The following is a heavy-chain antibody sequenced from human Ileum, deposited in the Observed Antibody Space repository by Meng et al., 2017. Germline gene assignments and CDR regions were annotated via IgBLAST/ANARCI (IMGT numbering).Heavy chain of an antibody. V-gene: IGHV3-30*04. Sequence: QGIEAGGVLVLPRMTLRLSCAATGVIFRSYAMHLVRQAPGKGLEWVAVVSSAGRFTYYAVFLKARFLVPRDNAQHSLYLQFYSLRADDTAVYYCGRRVIGKPCTDYWGQGTLVTVSS. J-gene: IGHJ4*02. CDR3: GRRVIGKPCTDY. CDR2: VSSAGRFT. D-gene: IGHD2-8*01. CDR1: GVIFRSYA.